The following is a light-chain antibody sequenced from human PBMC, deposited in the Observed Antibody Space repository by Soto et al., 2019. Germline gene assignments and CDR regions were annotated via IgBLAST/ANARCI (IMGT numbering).Light chain of an antibody. CDR3: QQYDNWPWT. CDR1: QFVSRH. CDR2: GAS. V-gene: IGKV3-15*01. J-gene: IGKJ1*01. Sequence: EAVMTQSPATLSLSPGDRATLSCRASQFVSRHLAWYQQSPGQAPRLLIYGASTRATGVPARFSGSESGTEFTLTITSLQSEDFAVYYCQQYDNWPWTFGQGTKVEIK.